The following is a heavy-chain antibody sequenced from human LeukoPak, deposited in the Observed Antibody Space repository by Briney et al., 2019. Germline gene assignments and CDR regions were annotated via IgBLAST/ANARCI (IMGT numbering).Heavy chain of an antibody. CDR1: GGSISSYY. D-gene: IGHD3-9*01. J-gene: IGHJ6*03. Sequence: PSETLSLTCTVSGGSISSYYWSWIRQPPGKGLEWIGYIYYSGSTNYNPSLKSRVTISVDTSKNQFSLKLSSVTAADTAVYYCARVDTPHYYYYMDVWGKGTTVTVSS. V-gene: IGHV4-59*01. CDR2: IYYSGST. CDR3: ARVDTPHYYYYMDV.